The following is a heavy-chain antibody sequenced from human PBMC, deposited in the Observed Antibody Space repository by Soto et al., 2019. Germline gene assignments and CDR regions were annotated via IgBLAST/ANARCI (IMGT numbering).Heavy chain of an antibody. CDR3: AKRILTGYYMAFYGMEV. D-gene: IGHD3-9*01. CDR1: GFTFSNYE. V-gene: IGHV3-23*01. CDR2: ISGSGAST. J-gene: IGHJ6*02. Sequence: GGSLRLSCAASGFTFSNYEMHWVRQAPGKGLEWVSGISGSGASTDYAESVKGRFTISRDNSKNTLYLQMNSLRAEDTAVYYCAKRILTGYYMAFYGMEVWGQGTTVTVSS.